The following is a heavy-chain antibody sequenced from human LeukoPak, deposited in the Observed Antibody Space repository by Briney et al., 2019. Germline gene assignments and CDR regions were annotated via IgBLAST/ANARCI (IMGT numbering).Heavy chain of an antibody. V-gene: IGHV1-18*01. CDR1: GYTFTSYG. CDR3: ARDVVGATQAFDI. J-gene: IGHJ3*02. D-gene: IGHD1-26*01. Sequence: ASVKVTCKASGYTFTSYGISWVRQAPGQGLEWMGWISAYNGNTNYAQKLQGRVTMTTDTSTSTAYMELRSLRSDDTAVYHCARDVVGATQAFDIWGQGAMVTVSS. CDR2: ISAYNGNT.